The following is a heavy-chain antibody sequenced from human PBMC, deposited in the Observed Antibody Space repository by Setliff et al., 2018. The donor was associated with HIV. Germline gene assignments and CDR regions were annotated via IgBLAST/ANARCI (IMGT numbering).Heavy chain of an antibody. D-gene: IGHD5-18*01. CDR1: GGSISSYY. CDR3: ARRDGYSYGFYFDY. CDR2: IYTSGST. J-gene: IGHJ4*02. Sequence: PSETLSLTCTVSGGSISSYYWSWIRQPPGKGLEWIGYIYTSGSTNYNPSLKSRDTISVDTSKNQFSLKLSSVTAADTAVYYCARRDGYSYGFYFDYWGQGTLVTVSS. V-gene: IGHV4-4*09.